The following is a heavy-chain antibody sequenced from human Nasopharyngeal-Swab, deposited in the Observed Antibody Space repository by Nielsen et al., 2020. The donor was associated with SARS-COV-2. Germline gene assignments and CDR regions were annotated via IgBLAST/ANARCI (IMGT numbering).Heavy chain of an antibody. CDR1: GFTFSSYG. CDR3: ARVYYYDSSGYYPMDY. V-gene: IGHV3-30*03. CDR2: ISYDGSNK. Sequence: GGSLRLSCAASGFTFSSYGMHWVRKAPGKGLEWVAVISYDGSNKYYADSVKGRFTISRDNSKNTLYLQMNSLRAEDTAVYYCARVYYYDSSGYYPMDYWGQGTLVTVSS. J-gene: IGHJ4*02. D-gene: IGHD3-22*01.